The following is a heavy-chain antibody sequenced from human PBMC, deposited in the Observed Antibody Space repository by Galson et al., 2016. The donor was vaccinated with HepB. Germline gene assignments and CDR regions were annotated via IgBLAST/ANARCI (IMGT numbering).Heavy chain of an antibody. V-gene: IGHV3-21*01. Sequence: SLRLSCAASGFTFSSYSMNWVRQAPGKGPEWVSYITSSSSYIYYADSVKGRFTISRDNAKNSLYLQMNSLRAEDTAVYYCARDWGPSKPGMDVWGQGTTVTVSS. CDR3: ARDWGPSKPGMDV. J-gene: IGHJ6*02. D-gene: IGHD3-16*01. CDR1: GFTFSSYS. CDR2: ITSSSSYI.